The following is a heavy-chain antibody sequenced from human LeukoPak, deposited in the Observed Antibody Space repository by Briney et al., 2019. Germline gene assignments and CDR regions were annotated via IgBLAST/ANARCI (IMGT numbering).Heavy chain of an antibody. CDR1: GGSISSYY. J-gene: IGHJ4*02. Sequence: SETLSLTCTVSGGSISSYYWSWIRQPAGKGLEWIGRIYTSGSTNYNPSLKSRVTMSVDTSKNQFSLKLSSVTAADTAVYYCARDRGSSSWFYLDYWGQGTLVTVSS. CDR2: IYTSGST. CDR3: ARDRGSSSWFYLDY. V-gene: IGHV4-4*07. D-gene: IGHD6-13*01.